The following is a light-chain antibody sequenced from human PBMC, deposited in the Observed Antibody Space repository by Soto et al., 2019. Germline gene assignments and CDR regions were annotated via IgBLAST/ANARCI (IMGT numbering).Light chain of an antibody. Sequence: QSVPTQPRSVSGSPGQSVTISCTGTSSDVGGYNYVSWYQQHPGKAPKLMIYDVSKRPSGVPDRFSGSKSGNTASLTISGLQAEDEADYYCCSYAGSYTNYVFGTGTKVTV. J-gene: IGLJ1*01. CDR2: DVS. V-gene: IGLV2-11*01. CDR1: SSDVGGYNY. CDR3: CSYAGSYTNYV.